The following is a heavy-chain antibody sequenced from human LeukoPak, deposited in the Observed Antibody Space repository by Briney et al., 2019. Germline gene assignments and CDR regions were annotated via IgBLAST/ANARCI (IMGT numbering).Heavy chain of an antibody. CDR2: IKQDGCDK. Sequence: GGSLRLSCAASGFTLSSYWMRGVRQAPGKGLEGVANIKQDGCDKYYVDSVRGRFTISRDNARNSLYLQMNSLTGEDTAVYYCARLGSSPFFDYWGQGILVIVTS. D-gene: IGHD6-6*01. V-gene: IGHV3-7*01. CDR1: GFTLSSYW. CDR3: ARLGSSPFFDY. J-gene: IGHJ4*02.